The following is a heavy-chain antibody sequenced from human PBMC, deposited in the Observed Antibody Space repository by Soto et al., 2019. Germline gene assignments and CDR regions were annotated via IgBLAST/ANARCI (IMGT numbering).Heavy chain of an antibody. CDR1: GFTFSGFD. V-gene: IGHV3-13*01. J-gene: IGHJ4*02. CDR2: IGTAGDT. Sequence: PGGSLRLSCEASGFTFSGFDMHWVRQPTGKGLEWVSTIGTAGDTYYAVSVKGRFTLSRDNAKNSLSLQMNSLRAGDTAVYFCARGQEVGAHFFDSWGQGTQVTVSS. CDR3: ARGQEVGAHFFDS. D-gene: IGHD2-15*01.